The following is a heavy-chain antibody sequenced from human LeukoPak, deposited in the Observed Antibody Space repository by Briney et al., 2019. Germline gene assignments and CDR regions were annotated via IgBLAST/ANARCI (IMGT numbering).Heavy chain of an antibody. J-gene: IGHJ5*02. CDR3: ARGHSSGWPSYNWFDP. CDR1: GGSISSYY. D-gene: IGHD6-19*01. CDR2: IYTSGST. Sequence: PPETLSLTCTVSGGSISSYYWSWIRQPAGKGLEWIGRIYTSGSTNYNPSLKSRVTMSVDTSKNQFSLKLSSVTAADTAVYYCARGHSSGWPSYNWFDPWGQGTLVTVSS. V-gene: IGHV4-4*07.